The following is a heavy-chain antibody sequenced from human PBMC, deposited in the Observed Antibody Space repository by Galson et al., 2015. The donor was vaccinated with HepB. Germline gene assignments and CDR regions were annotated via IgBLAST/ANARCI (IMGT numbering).Heavy chain of an antibody. D-gene: IGHD6-6*01. J-gene: IGHJ4*02. CDR1: GFSLTTFGMC. V-gene: IGHV2-70*01. CDR2: INWDDDR. Sequence: PALVKPTQTLTLTCTFSGFSLTTFGMCVNWIRQPPGKALEWLAPINWDDDRYYSTSLETRLTISKDTSKNQVVLTMTNMDPVDTATYYCARSLATSSSGDFDYWGQGTLVTVSS. CDR3: ARSLATSSSGDFDY.